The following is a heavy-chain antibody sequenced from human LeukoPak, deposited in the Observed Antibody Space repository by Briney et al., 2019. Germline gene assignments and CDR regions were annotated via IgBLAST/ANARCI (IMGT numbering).Heavy chain of an antibody. J-gene: IGHJ5*02. V-gene: IGHV4-59*01. CDR1: GGSINSYY. CDR2: IYYSEST. CDR3: ARARDGHINNWFDP. D-gene: IGHD5-24*01. Sequence: SETLSLTCTVSGGSINSYYWSWIRQPPGKGLEWIGYIYYSESTNYNPSLKSRVTISVDTSKNQFSLKMSSVTAADTAVYYCARARDGHINNWFDPWGQGTLVTVSS.